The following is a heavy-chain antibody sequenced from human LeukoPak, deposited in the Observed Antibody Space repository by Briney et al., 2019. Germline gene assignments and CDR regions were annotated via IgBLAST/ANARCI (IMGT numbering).Heavy chain of an antibody. V-gene: IGHV4-39*07. J-gene: IGHJ4*02. Sequence: SETLSLTCNVSGGFISSSSYYWGWIRQPPGKRLEWIGSVYYSGSTNYSPSLKSRVTISVDTSKNQFSLKLRSVTAADTAVYYCARGGRDGYNYFDYWGQGTLVTVSS. D-gene: IGHD5-24*01. CDR2: VYYSGST. CDR1: GGFISSSSYY. CDR3: ARGGRDGYNYFDY.